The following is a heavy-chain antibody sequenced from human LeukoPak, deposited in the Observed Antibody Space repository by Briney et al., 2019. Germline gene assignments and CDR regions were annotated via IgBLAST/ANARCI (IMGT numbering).Heavy chain of an antibody. J-gene: IGHJ6*03. Sequence: SETLSLTCTVSGYSISSGYYWGWIRQPPGKGLEWIGSIYHSGSTYYNPSLKSRVTISVDTSKNQFSLKLSSVTAADTAVYYCSTTSSGIAAAGTTYYYYYYMDVWGKGTTVTVSS. V-gene: IGHV4-38-2*02. CDR2: IYHSGST. CDR1: GYSISSGYY. D-gene: IGHD6-13*01. CDR3: STTSSGIAAAGTTYYYYYYMDV.